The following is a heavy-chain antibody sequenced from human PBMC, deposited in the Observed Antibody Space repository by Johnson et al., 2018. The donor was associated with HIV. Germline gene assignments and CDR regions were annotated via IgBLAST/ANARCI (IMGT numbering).Heavy chain of an antibody. J-gene: IGHJ3*02. CDR3: AKDHAAAEGSEGAFDI. D-gene: IGHD6-13*01. Sequence: VQLVESGGGVVQPGRSLRLSCAASGFTFSSYAMHWVRQAPGKGMEWVSGISWNSGSIGYADSVKGRFTISRDNAKNSRYLQMNSLRAEDTALYYCAKDHAAAEGSEGAFDIWGQGTMVTVSS. V-gene: IGHV3-9*01. CDR1: GFTFSSYA. CDR2: ISWNSGSI.